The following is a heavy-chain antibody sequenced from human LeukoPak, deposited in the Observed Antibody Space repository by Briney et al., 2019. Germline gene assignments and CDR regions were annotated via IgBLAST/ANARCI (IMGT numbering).Heavy chain of an antibody. D-gene: IGHD3-22*01. J-gene: IGHJ4*02. CDR2: FSVSGGNT. Sequence: GAFLRLSCAASGFTFRIYAMSWVRPAPGKGPEMVPGFSVSGGNTYYGDSVKGRFTISRDNSKNTLYLQMNSLRADDTAVYYCARGCYYERSGYCPFDYWGPGTLVTVSS. CDR1: GFTFRIYA. CDR3: ARGCYYERSGYCPFDY. V-gene: IGHV3-23*01.